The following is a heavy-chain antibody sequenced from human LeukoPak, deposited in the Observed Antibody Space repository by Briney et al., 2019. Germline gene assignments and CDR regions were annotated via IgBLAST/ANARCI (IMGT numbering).Heavy chain of an antibody. CDR1: GFTVSNNY. CDR3: AKATGYLL. V-gene: IGHV3-53*01. D-gene: IGHD1-14*01. J-gene: IGHJ4*02. CDR2: IYSGGST. Sequence: GGSLRLSCAASGFTVSNNYMRWVRQAPGKGLEWVSLIYSGGSTYYADSVKGRFTISRDDSENTLSLQMNSLRAEDTAVYYCAKATGYLLWGQGTLVTVSS.